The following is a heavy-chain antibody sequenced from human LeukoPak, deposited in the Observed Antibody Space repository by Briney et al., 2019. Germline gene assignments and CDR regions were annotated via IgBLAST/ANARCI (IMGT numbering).Heavy chain of an antibody. Sequence: SETLSLTCEVYGVSFSGYYWSWIRQPPGKGLEWIGEINHSGSTNYNPSLKSRVTISVDTSKNQFSLKLSSMTAADTAVYYCARRRDGYNFDGYWGQGTLVTVSS. CDR3: ARRRDGYNFDGY. CDR2: INHSGST. CDR1: GVSFSGYY. V-gene: IGHV4-34*01. J-gene: IGHJ4*02. D-gene: IGHD5-24*01.